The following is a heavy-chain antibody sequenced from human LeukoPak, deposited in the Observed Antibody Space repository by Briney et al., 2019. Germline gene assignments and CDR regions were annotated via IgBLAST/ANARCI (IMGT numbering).Heavy chain of an antibody. CDR3: TTDLGIQILPLFAH. Sequence: KPGGSLRLSCAASGFTFIDAWMSWVRQAPGKGLEWVGRSKSKSAGGTIDYAAPVKGRFTVSRDDSKNAFFLQMNSLRAEDTAVYYCTTDLGIQILPLFAHWGQGIMVTVAS. J-gene: IGHJ1*01. CDR2: SKSKSAGGTI. V-gene: IGHV3-15*01. D-gene: IGHD1-26*01. CDR1: GFTFIDAW.